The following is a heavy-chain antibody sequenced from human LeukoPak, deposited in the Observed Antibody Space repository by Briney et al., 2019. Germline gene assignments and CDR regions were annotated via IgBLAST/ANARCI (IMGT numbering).Heavy chain of an antibody. CDR2: IYYSGST. D-gene: IGHD6-19*01. CDR1: GGSISSYY. V-gene: IGHV4-59*01. J-gene: IGHJ4*02. CDR3: ARGGQWGPWYYFDY. Sequence: PSETLSLTRTVSGGSISSYYWSWIRQPPGKGLEWIGYIYYSGSTNYNPSLKSRVTISVDTSKNQFSLKLSSVTAADTAVYYCARGGQWGPWYYFDYWGQGTLVTVSS.